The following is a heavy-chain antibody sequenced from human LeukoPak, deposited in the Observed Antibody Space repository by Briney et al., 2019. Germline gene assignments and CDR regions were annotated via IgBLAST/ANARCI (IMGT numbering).Heavy chain of an antibody. CDR1: GFTFSNYW. CDR2: INQDGSEM. V-gene: IGHV3-7*01. CDR3: ARDKIVGATHFDY. J-gene: IGHJ4*02. D-gene: IGHD1-26*01. Sequence: GGSLRLSCAASGFTFSNYWMSWVRQAPGKGLEWVANINQDGSEMYYVDSVKGQFTISRDNAKNSLSLQMNSLRAEDTAVYYCARDKIVGATHFDYWGQGTLVTVSS.